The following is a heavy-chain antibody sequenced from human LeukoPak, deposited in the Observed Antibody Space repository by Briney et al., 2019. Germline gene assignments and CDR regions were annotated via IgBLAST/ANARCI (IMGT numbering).Heavy chain of an antibody. CDR2: INHSGST. CDR3: ARGRYGSGSYYY. J-gene: IGHJ6*02. CDR1: GGSFSGYY. Sequence: SETLSLTCAVYGGSFSGYYWSWIRQPPGKGLEWIGEINHSGSTNYNPSLKSRVTISVDTSKNQSSLKLSSVTAADTAVYYCARGRYGSGSYYYWGQGTTVTVSS. D-gene: IGHD3-10*01. V-gene: IGHV4-34*01.